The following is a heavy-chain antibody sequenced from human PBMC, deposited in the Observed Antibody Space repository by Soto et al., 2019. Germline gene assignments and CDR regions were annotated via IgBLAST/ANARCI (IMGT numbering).Heavy chain of an antibody. V-gene: IGHV1-69*06. CDR2: IVPLFRTT. CDR3: ARGGYSSTWSNLLDRSGLDV. D-gene: IGHD6-13*01. CDR1: GGTFSSYA. J-gene: IGHJ6*02. Sequence: QVQLVQSGAEAKKPGSSVKVSCKTSGGTFSSYAISWVRQAPGQGLEWMGGIVPLFRTTNYAQKFQGRVTITADTSTYTVYMELRGLRSGDTAVYYCARGGYSSTWSNLLDRSGLDVWGPGTTVTVS.